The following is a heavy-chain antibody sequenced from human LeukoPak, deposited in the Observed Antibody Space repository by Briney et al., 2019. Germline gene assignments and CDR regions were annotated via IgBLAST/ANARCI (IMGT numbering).Heavy chain of an antibody. CDR1: GYTFTSYG. D-gene: IGHD2-15*01. Sequence: GASVKVSCKVSGYTFTSYGISWVRQAPGQGLEWMGWISAYNGNTNYAQKLQGRVTMTTDTSTSTAYMELRSLRSDDTAVYYCARDQDIVVVVAATQVYYMDVWGKGTTVTVSS. CDR2: ISAYNGNT. CDR3: ARDQDIVVVVAATQVYYMDV. J-gene: IGHJ6*03. V-gene: IGHV1-18*01.